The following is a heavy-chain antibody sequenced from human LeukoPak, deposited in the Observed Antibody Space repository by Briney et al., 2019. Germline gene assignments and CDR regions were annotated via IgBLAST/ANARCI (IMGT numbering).Heavy chain of an antibody. CDR2: INHSGST. Sequence: SETLSLTCTVSGGSISSYYWSWIRQPAGKGLEWIGEINHSGSTNYNPSLKSRVTISVDTSKNQFSLKLSSVTAADTAVYYCARRNRGNYDNYFDYWGQGTLVTVSS. J-gene: IGHJ4*02. CDR1: GGSISSYY. V-gene: IGHV4-59*08. CDR3: ARRNRGNYDNYFDY. D-gene: IGHD4-11*01.